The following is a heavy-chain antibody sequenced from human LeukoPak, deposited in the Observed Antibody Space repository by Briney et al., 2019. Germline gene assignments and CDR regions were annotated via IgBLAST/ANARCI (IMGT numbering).Heavy chain of an antibody. CDR3: ARDAFFGYYDSSGRTQMAAFDI. J-gene: IGHJ3*02. CDR1: GFTFSSYW. CDR2: IKQDGSEK. D-gene: IGHD3-22*01. Sequence: PGGSLRLSCAASGFTFSSYWMSWVRQAPGKGLEWVANIKQDGSEKYYVDSVKGRFTISRDNAKNSLYLQMNSLRAEDTAVYYCARDAFFGYYDSSGRTQMAAFDIWGQGTMVTVSS. V-gene: IGHV3-7*01.